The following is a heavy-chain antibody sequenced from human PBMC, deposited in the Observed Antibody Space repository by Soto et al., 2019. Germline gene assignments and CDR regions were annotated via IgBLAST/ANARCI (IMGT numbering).Heavy chain of an antibody. D-gene: IGHD6-13*01. J-gene: IGHJ6*02. CDR1: GGTFSTYS. CDR3: ARGGQQPKPSYYYSMDV. CDR2: TIPLFGTA. V-gene: IGHV1-69*01. Sequence: QVQLVQSGAEVKKPGSSVKVSCKASGGTFSTYSISWVRQAPGQGLQWMGGTIPLFGTANYAQKFQGRLTITADESTSTAYMELSSLRAEDTAVYYCARGGQQPKPSYYYSMDVWGQGTTVSVSS.